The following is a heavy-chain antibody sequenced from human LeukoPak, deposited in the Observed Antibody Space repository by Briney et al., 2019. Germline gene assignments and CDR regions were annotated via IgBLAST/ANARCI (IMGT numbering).Heavy chain of an antibody. CDR3: AKVGDIVATITKPQYYFDY. CDR2: IGGSGGST. J-gene: IGHJ4*02. CDR1: GFSLANVW. D-gene: IGHD5-12*01. Sequence: PGGSLRLSCAASGFSLANVWLHWIRQAPGKGLEWVSAIGGSGGSTYYADSVKGRFTISRDNSKNTLYLQMNSLRAEDTAVYYCAKVGDIVATITKPQYYFDYWGQGTLVTVSS. V-gene: IGHV3-23*01.